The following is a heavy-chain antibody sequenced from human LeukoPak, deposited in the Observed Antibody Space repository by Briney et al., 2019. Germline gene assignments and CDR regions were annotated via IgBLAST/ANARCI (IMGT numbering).Heavy chain of an antibody. CDR2: INHSGST. CDR1: GGSFSGYY. Sequence: PSETLSLTCAVYGGSFSGYYWSWIRQPPGKGLEWIGEINHSGSTNYNPSLKSRVTISVDTPKNQFSLKLSSVTAADTAVYYCASYGSGSFWYAFDIWGQGTMVTVSS. CDR3: ASYGSGSFWYAFDI. J-gene: IGHJ3*02. V-gene: IGHV4-34*01. D-gene: IGHD3-10*01.